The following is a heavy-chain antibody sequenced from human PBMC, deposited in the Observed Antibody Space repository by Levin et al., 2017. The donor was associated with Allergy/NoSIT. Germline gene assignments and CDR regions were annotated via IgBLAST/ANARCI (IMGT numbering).Heavy chain of an antibody. CDR3: AREGSGWYGEHRFDF. CDR2: IHYSGST. CDR1: GGSISSYY. D-gene: IGHD6-19*01. Sequence: SETLSLTCTVSGGSISSYYWSWIRQPPGKGLEWIGYIHYSGSTKYNPSLKSRVTISVDTSKNQFSLKLSSVTAADTAVYYCAREGSGWYGEHRFDFWGQGTLVTVSS. V-gene: IGHV4-59*01. J-gene: IGHJ4*02.